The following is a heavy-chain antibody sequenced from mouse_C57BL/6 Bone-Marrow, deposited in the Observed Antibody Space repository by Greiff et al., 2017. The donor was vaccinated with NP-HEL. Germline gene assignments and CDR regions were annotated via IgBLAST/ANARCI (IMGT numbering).Heavy chain of an antibody. V-gene: IGHV1-50*01. J-gene: IGHJ4*01. Sequence: QVQLQQPGAELVKPGASVKLSCKASGYTFTSYWMQWVKQRPGQGLEWIGEIDPSDSYTNYNQKFKGKATLTVDTSSSPASLQLSSLTPEDSAVYYCARESPYYDRDYWGQGTSVTVSS. CDR1: GYTFTSYW. CDR2: IDPSDSYT. CDR3: ARESPYYDRDY.